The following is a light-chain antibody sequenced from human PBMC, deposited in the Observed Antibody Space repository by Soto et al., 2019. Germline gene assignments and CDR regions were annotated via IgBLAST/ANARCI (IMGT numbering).Light chain of an antibody. Sequence: AIRMTQSPSSFSASTGDRVTITCRASQSIGTYLAWYQQIPGRAPKLLIFAASTLQRGVPSRFSGSGSGTDFTLTISCLQSEDFATYYCQQYYIYPPTFGEGTKVEIK. J-gene: IGKJ4*01. CDR1: QSIGTY. CDR2: AAS. V-gene: IGKV1-8*01. CDR3: QQYYIYPPT.